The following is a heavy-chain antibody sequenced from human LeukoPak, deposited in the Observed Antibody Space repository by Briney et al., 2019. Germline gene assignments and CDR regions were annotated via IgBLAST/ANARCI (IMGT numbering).Heavy chain of an antibody. D-gene: IGHD6-6*01. V-gene: IGHV4-34*01. J-gene: IGHJ4*02. CDR1: GGSFSGYY. CDR3: ARYSSSSYLDY. Sequence: SETLSLTCAVYGGSFSGYYWSWIRQPPGKGLEWIGEINHSGSTNYNPSLERRVTISVDTSKNQFSLKLSSVTAADTAVYYCARYSSSSYLDYWGQGNLVTVSS. CDR2: INHSGST.